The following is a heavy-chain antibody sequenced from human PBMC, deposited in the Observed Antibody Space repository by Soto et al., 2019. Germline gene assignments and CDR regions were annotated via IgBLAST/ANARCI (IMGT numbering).Heavy chain of an antibody. J-gene: IGHJ4*02. CDR1: GFTFSNAW. CDR2: IKSRALGETT. V-gene: IGHV3-15*02. Sequence: VQLVESGGASVETGGSLRLTCAASGFTFSNAWMTWVRQAPGKGLAWVGRIKSRALGETTDYAAPVKGRFTISRDNAKDTLYLQMNNLRPEDTALYYCTRGPRPSSIGTGAYWGRGTQVTVSS. D-gene: IGHD1-1*01. CDR3: TRGPRPSSIGTGAY.